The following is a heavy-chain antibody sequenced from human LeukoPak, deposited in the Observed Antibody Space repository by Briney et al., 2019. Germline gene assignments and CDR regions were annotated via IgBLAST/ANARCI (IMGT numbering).Heavy chain of an antibody. V-gene: IGHV1-3*01. Sequence: ASVKVSCKASGYTFTSYAMHWVRQAPGQRLEWMGWINAGNGNTKYSQKFQGRVTITRDTSASTAYMELSSLRSEDTAVYYCARRSEGYCSSTSCSLAFDIWGQGTMVTVSS. D-gene: IGHD2-2*01. CDR2: INAGNGNT. CDR3: ARRSEGYCSSTSCSLAFDI. CDR1: GYTFTSYA. J-gene: IGHJ3*02.